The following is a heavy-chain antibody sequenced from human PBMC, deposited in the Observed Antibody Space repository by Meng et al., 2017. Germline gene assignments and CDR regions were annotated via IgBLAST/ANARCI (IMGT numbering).Heavy chain of an antibody. V-gene: IGHV3-72*01. CDR1: GFTFSDHY. D-gene: IGHD2-8*01. Sequence: VEAGGGLVSPGGSLRLSWAASGFTFSDHYMDWVRQAPGKGLEWVGRTRNQANSYTTEYAASVKGRFTISRDDSKNSLYLQMNSLKTEDTAVYYCARADTKGDWFDPWGQGTLVTVSS. CDR2: TRNQANSYTT. J-gene: IGHJ5*02. CDR3: ARADTKGDWFDP.